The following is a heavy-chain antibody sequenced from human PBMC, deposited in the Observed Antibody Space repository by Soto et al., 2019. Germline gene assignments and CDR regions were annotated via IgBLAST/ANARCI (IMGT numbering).Heavy chain of an antibody. CDR3: ATGTVATYGCFDY. J-gene: IGHJ4*02. CDR1: GYTLTELS. D-gene: IGHD5-12*01. CDR2: VDPEDAET. Sequence: ASVKVSCKVSGYTLTELSMHWVRQAPGKGLEWMGGVDPEDAETIYEQKFQGRVTMTEDPSTDTAYMELSSLRSEDTAVYYCATGTVATYGCFDYWGQGTLVTVSS. V-gene: IGHV1-24*01.